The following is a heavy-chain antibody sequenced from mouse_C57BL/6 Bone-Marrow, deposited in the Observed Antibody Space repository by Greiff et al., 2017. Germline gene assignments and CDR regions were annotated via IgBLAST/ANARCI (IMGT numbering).Heavy chain of an antibody. V-gene: IGHV2-3*01. CDR1: GFSFTSYG. CDR3: AEQGRGASY. Sequence: VMLVESGPGLVAPSQCLSISCTASGFSFTSYGVSWVRQPPGKGLEWLGVIRGDGSTNYHSALISRLGISKDNSNSQVLLKLSSLQTDDTAAYYCAEQGRGASYWGQGTTLTVSS. CDR2: IRGDGST. D-gene: IGHD6-1*01. J-gene: IGHJ2*01.